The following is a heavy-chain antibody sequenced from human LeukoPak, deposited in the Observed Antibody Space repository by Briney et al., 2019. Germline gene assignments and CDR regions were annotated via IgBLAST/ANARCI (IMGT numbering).Heavy chain of an antibody. D-gene: IGHD6-6*01. CDR3: AREGLGFPDAFDI. CDR1: GFXVSNNY. CDR2: IYSGGSK. Sequence: PGGSLRLSCAASGFXVSNNYMNWVRQAPGKGLEWVSTIYSGGSKYYADSVKGRFTISRDNSENTLYLQMNSLRVEDTAVYYCAREGLGFPDAFDIWGQGTVVTVSS. V-gene: IGHV3-53*01. J-gene: IGHJ3*02.